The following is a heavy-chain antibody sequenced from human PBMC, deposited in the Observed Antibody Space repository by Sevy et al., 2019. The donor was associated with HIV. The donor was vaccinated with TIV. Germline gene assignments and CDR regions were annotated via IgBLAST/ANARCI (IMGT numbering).Heavy chain of an antibody. V-gene: IGHV3-30-3*01. D-gene: IGHD6-19*01. CDR2: ILYAGSNK. J-gene: IGHJ4*02. Sequence: GGSLRLSCAASGFTFSAYTMHWVRQAPGKGLEWVSVILYAGSNKFYADSVKGRFTISRDDSKNRLYLQMNSLRPEDTAVYYCARDRSAVAGIFDSWGQGTLVTVSS. CDR1: GFTFSAYT. CDR3: ARDRSAVAGIFDS.